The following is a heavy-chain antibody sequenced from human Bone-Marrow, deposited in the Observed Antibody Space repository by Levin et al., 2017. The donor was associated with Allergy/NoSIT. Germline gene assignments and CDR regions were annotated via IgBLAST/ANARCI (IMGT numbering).Heavy chain of an antibody. CDR1: GFTFDDYA. V-gene: IGHV3-9*01. CDR2: ISWDSGTI. Sequence: SLKISCAASGFTFDDYAMHWVRQAPGKGLEWVSGISWDSGTIGYADSVKGRFTISRDNAKNALYLQMNSLRGEDTALYYCAKDRRFCSGSSCYSNYYHMDVWGKGTAVTVSS. J-gene: IGHJ6*03. CDR3: AKDRRFCSGSSCYSNYYHMDV. D-gene: IGHD2-15*01.